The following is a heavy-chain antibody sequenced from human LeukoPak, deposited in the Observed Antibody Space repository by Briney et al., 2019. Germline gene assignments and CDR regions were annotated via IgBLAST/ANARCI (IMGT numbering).Heavy chain of an antibody. CDR1: GLIFSNYG. V-gene: IGHV3-33*01. J-gene: IGHJ6*02. Sequence: GGSLRLSCAASGLIFSNYGMHWVRQAPGKGLEWVALIWYDGNNQYYADSVKGRFTISRDNSKNTVYLEMNSLRAEDTAVYYCARPDSSGSSYYGLDVWGQGTTVTVSS. CDR3: ARPDSSGSSYYGLDV. CDR2: IWYDGNNQ. D-gene: IGHD6-25*01.